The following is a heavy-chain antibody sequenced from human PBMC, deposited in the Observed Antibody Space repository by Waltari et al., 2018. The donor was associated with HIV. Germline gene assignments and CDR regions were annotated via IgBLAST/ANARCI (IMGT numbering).Heavy chain of an antibody. Sequence: QVQLVESGGGVVQPGKSLRLSCAASGFTFSSYAMHWVRQAPGKGLEWEAVIWHDANNQYYADSVQGRFTISRDNSKNTLYLQMNSLRAEDTALYYCARDSPAFSRGTEELDYWGQGTLVTVSS. CDR2: IWHDANNQ. D-gene: IGHD2-2*01. CDR3: ARDSPAFSRGTEELDY. V-gene: IGHV3-33*01. J-gene: IGHJ4*02. CDR1: GFTFSSYA.